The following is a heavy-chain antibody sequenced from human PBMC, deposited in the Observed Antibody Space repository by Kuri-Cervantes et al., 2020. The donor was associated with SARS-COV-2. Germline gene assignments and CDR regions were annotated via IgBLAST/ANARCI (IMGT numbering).Heavy chain of an antibody. CDR2: ISGSGGST. Sequence: ETLSLTCTASEFTFSNYDMNWVRQTPGKGLEWVSAISGSGGSTYHADSVKGRFTISRDNSKNTLYLQMNSLRAEDTAVYYCPNEWDDAFDIWGQGTMVTVSS. D-gene: IGHD1-26*01. J-gene: IGHJ3*02. V-gene: IGHV3-23*01. CDR1: EFTFSNYD. CDR3: PNEWDDAFDI.